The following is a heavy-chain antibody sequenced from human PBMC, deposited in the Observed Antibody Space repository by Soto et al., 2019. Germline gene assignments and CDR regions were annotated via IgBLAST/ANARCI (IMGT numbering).Heavy chain of an antibody. D-gene: IGHD2-2*01. J-gene: IGHJ6*02. CDR2: ISSSSSTI. CDR1: GFTFSSYS. V-gene: IGHV3-48*02. Sequence: PGGSLRLSCAASGFTFSSYSMNWVRQAPGKGLEWVSYISSSSSTIYYADSVKGRFTISRDNAKNSLYLQMNSLRDEDTAVYYCARDRVGCSSTSCHPPYYYYGMDVWGQGTTVTVSS. CDR3: ARDRVGCSSTSCHPPYYYYGMDV.